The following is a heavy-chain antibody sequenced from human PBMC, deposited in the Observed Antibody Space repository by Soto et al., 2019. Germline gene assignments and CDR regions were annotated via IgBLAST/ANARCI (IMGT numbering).Heavy chain of an antibody. CDR1: GGSISSYY. V-gene: IGHV4-59*08. J-gene: IGHJ4*02. CDR2: IYYSGST. Sequence: KQSQTLSLTCTVSGGSISSYYWSWIRQPPGKGLEWIGYIYYSGSTNYNPSLKSRVTISVDTSKNQFSLKLSSVTAADTAVYYCAGLYSSSPLDFDYWGQGTLVTVSS. CDR3: AGLYSSSPLDFDY. D-gene: IGHD6-13*01.